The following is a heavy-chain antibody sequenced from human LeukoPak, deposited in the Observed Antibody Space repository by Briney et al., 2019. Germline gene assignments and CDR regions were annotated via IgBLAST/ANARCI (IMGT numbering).Heavy chain of an antibody. CDR1: GFTFNNHY. CDR2: IKQGGSET. D-gene: IGHD3-22*01. Sequence: PGGSLRLSRAASGFTFNNHYMTWVRQAPGKGLEWVANIKQGGSETYYLDSVKGRFTISRDNAKNSLYLQLNNVRAEDTAVYYCARDSLGGSCYVSWGQGTLVTVSS. J-gene: IGHJ5*02. V-gene: IGHV3-7*04. CDR3: ARDSLGGSCYVS.